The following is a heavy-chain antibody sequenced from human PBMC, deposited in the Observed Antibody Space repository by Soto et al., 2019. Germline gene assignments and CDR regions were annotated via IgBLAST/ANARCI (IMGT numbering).Heavy chain of an antibody. Sequence: QVQLVESGGGVVQPGRSLRLSCAASGLTFSAAGMHWVRQAPGKGLEWVAFIANDGRSESYADSVKGRFTISRDNSQNRLYLQMNGLRAEDTAVYYCAKDKGRTAIDYWGQGTLVNVSS. J-gene: IGHJ4*02. CDR3: AKDKGRTAIDY. CDR2: IANDGRSE. CDR1: GLTFSAAG. V-gene: IGHV3-30*18.